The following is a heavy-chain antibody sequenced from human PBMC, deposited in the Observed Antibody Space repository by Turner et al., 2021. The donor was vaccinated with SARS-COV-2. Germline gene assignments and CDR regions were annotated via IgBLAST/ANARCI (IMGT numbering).Heavy chain of an antibody. CDR2: ISSSGSTI. V-gene: IGHV3-48*03. Sequence: EVHLVESGGGLVQPGGSLRLSCAASGFTFSSYEMNWVRQDPGKGLEWGSYISSSGSTIYYADSVKGRFTISRDNAKNSLYLQMNSLRAEDTAVYYCARDRSITVTTIGIDYWGQGTLVTVSS. D-gene: IGHD4-17*01. J-gene: IGHJ4*02. CDR1: GFTFSSYE. CDR3: ARDRSITVTTIGIDY.